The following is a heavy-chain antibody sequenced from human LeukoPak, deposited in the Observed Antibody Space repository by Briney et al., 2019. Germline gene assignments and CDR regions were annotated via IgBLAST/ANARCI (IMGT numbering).Heavy chain of an antibody. D-gene: IGHD2-15*01. CDR1: GFTFSTYA. CDR2: ISNNGGYT. J-gene: IGHJ4*02. V-gene: IGHV3-23*01. CDR3: AKQLGYCSDGSCYFPY. Sequence: GGSLRLSCAASGFTFSTYAMSWVRQAPGKGLEWVSAISNNGGYTYYADSVQGRFTISRDNSKSTLCLQMNSLRAEDTAVYYCAKQLGYCSDGSCYFPYWGQGTLVTVSS.